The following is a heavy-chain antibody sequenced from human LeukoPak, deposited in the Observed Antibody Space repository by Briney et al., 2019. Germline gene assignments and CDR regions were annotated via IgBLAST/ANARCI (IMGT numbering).Heavy chain of an antibody. V-gene: IGHV3-30*03. Sequence: PGGSLRLSCAASGFTFSSYEMNWVRQAPGKGLEWVAVISYDGSNKYADSVKGRFTISRDNSKNTLFLQMNSLRPDDTAVYYCATTLGSGWKFDYWGQGTLVTVSS. CDR1: GFTFSSYE. CDR3: ATTLGSGWKFDY. D-gene: IGHD6-19*01. J-gene: IGHJ4*02. CDR2: ISYDGSNK.